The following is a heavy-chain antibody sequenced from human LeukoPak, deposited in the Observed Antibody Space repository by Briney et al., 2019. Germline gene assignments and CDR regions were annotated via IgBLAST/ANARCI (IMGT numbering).Heavy chain of an antibody. J-gene: IGHJ4*02. CDR2: FDIEDEKR. Sequence: ASVKVSCKASGYTFTSYYMHWVRQAPGKGLEWLGGFDIEDEKRWYERKFRGRVTVTEDTSIDTAYMELSGLTSDDTAVYFCTTEYMTSAWRWGYWGQGTLVVVSS. CDR3: TTEYMTSAWRWGY. CDR1: GYTFTSYY. V-gene: IGHV1-24*01. D-gene: IGHD3-16*01.